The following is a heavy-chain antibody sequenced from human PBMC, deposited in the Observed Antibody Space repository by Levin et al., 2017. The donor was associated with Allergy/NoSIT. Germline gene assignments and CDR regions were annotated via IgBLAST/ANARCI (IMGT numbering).Heavy chain of an antibody. CDR2: IGTAGDT. Sequence: QPGGSLRLSCAASGFTFSSYDMHWVRQATGKGLEWVSAIGTAGDTYYPGSVKGRFTISRENAKNSFYLQMNSLRAGDTAVYYCARGKYSSGWYMVVDLWGRGTLVTVSS. V-gene: IGHV3-13*01. D-gene: IGHD6-19*01. J-gene: IGHJ2*01. CDR1: GFTFSSYD. CDR3: ARGKYSSGWYMVVDL.